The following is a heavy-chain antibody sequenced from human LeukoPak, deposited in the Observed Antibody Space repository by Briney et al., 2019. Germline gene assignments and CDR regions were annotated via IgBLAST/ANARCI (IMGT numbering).Heavy chain of an antibody. CDR1: GYTFTSYG. CDR3: AHFASTVTPAIDY. J-gene: IGHJ4*02. V-gene: IGHV1-46*01. D-gene: IGHD4-11*01. Sequence: ASVKVSCKASGYTFTSYGISWVRQAPGQGLEWMGIINPSGGSTSYAQKFQGRVTMTRDTSTSTVYMELSSLRSEDTAVYYCAHFASTVTPAIDYWGQGTLVTVSS. CDR2: INPSGGST.